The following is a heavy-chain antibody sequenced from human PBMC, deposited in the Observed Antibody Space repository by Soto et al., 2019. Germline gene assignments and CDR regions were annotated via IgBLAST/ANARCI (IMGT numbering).Heavy chain of an antibody. V-gene: IGHV4-34*01. Sequence: PSETLSLTCAVYGGSFSGYYGSWIRQPPEKGLEWIGEINHSGSTYNNPSLKSRVTISVDTSKNQFSLKLSSVTAADTAVYYCATFGKLRYYYYGLDVWGQGTAVTVSS. J-gene: IGHJ6*02. CDR3: ATFGKLRYYYYGLDV. CDR1: GGSFSGYY. CDR2: INHSGST. D-gene: IGHD3-10*01.